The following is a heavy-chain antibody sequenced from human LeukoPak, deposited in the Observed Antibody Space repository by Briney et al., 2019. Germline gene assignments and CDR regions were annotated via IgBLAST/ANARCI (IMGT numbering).Heavy chain of an antibody. Sequence: ASVKVSCKASGYTFTSYGISWVRQAPGQGLEWMGWISAYNGNTNYAQKLQGRVTITRNTSISTAYMELSSLRSEDTAVYYCARGVRGSYFPGPWFDPWGQGTLVTVSS. CDR3: ARGVRGSYFPGPWFDP. D-gene: IGHD1-26*01. CDR1: GYTFTSYG. J-gene: IGHJ5*02. CDR2: ISAYNGNT. V-gene: IGHV1-18*01.